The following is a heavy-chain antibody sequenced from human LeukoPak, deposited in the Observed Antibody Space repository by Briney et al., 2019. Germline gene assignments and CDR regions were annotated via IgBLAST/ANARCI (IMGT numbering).Heavy chain of an antibody. V-gene: IGHV4-59*01. J-gene: IGHJ4*02. Sequence: SETLSLTCTVSGSSISSYYWSWIRQPPGKGLEWIGYIYYSGSTNYNPSLKSRVTISVDTSKNQFSLKLSSVTAADTAVYYCARSGSSRLFFDYWGQGTLVTVSS. CDR2: IYYSGST. CDR3: ARSGSSRLFFDY. D-gene: IGHD6-13*01. CDR1: GSSISSYY.